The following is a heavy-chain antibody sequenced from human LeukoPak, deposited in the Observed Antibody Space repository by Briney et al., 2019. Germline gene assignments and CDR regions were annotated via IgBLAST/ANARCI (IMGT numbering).Heavy chain of an antibody. CDR1: GFTFDDYT. D-gene: IGHD2-2*01. Sequence: GGSLRLSCAASGFTFDDYTMHWVRQAPGKGLEWVSLISWDGGSTYYADSVKGRFTISRDNSKNSLYLQMNSLRAEDTAVYYCARGVHALGYWGQGTPVIVSS. J-gene: IGHJ4*02. V-gene: IGHV3-43*01. CDR2: ISWDGGST. CDR3: ARGVHALGY.